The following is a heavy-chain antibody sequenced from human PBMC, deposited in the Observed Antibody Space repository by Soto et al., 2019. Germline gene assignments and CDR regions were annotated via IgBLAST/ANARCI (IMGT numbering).Heavy chain of an antibody. Sequence: GGSLRLSCAASGFTFSSYGMHWVPQAPGKGLEWVAVIWYDGSNKYYADSVKGRFTISRDNSKNTLYLQMNSLRAEDTAVYYCARVYYDSSGELDYWGQGTLVTVSS. CDR3: ARVYYDSSGELDY. CDR2: IWYDGSNK. J-gene: IGHJ4*02. CDR1: GFTFSSYG. V-gene: IGHV3-33*01. D-gene: IGHD3-22*01.